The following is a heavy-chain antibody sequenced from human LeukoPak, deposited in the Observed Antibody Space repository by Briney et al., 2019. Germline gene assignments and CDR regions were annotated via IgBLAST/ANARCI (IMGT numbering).Heavy chain of an antibody. CDR2: INPNSGGT. CDR3: ARADRLHGGPYLIGP. V-gene: IGHV1-2*02. CDR1: GYSFTDYY. Sequence: APVKVSCKTSGYSFTDYYMHWVRQAPGQGLEWMGWINPNSGGTSSAQKFQGRVTMTRDTSITTVYMEVNWLTSDDTAMYYCARADRLHGGPYLIGPWGQGTLVTGSS. D-gene: IGHD3-16*01. J-gene: IGHJ5*02.